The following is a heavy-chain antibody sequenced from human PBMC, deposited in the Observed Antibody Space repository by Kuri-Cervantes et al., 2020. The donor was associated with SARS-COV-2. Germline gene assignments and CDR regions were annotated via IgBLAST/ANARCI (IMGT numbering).Heavy chain of an antibody. J-gene: IGHJ5*02. CDR2: IYSCGST. V-gene: IGHV3-53*01. Sequence: GESLKISCAASGFTVSSNYMSWVRQAPGKGLEWVSVIYSCGSTYYADSVKGRFTISRDNSKNTLYLQMSSLSAEDTAVYYCAKVQGYSYPNWFDPWGQGTLVTVSS. CDR1: GFTVSSNY. D-gene: IGHD5-18*01. CDR3: AKVQGYSYPNWFDP.